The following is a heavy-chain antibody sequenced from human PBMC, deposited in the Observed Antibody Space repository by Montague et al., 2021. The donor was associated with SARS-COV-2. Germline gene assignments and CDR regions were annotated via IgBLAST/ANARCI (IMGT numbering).Heavy chain of an antibody. V-gene: IGHV4-34*01. CDR2: SNHRGST. CDR3: ARDYGDYSYYYGLDV. CDR1: GGSFSNYY. Sequence: SETLSLTCAVYGGSFSNYYWSWIRQPPGKGLEWIGDSNHRGSTNYNPSLKSRVTISVDTSKNQFSLKVSSVTAADTAVYYCARDYGDYSYYYGLDVWGQGTTVTVSS. D-gene: IGHD4-17*01. J-gene: IGHJ6*02.